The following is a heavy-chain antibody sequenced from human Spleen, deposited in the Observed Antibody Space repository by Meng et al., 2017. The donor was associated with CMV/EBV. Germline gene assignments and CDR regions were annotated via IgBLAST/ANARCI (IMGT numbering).Heavy chain of an antibody. V-gene: IGHV3-23*03. CDR3: AKGGGNSDIDY. Sequence: FAAFGFPFTPYAMSWVRQAPGKGLEWVSVIYSGDSSTYFADSVKGRSTISRDDSKNTLYLQMNSLRAEDAAVYYCAKGGGNSDIDYWGQGTLVTVSS. D-gene: IGHD2-15*01. CDR1: GFPFTPYA. J-gene: IGHJ4*02. CDR2: IYSGDSST.